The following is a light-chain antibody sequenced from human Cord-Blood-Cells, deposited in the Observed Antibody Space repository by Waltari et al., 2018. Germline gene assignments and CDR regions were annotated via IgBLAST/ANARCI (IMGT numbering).Light chain of an antibody. CDR3: QQRSNWPGT. V-gene: IGKV3-11*01. J-gene: IGKJ1*01. CDR1: QSVSSY. Sequence: EIVLTQSPATLSLPPGERATLSCRASQSVSSYLAWYQQKPGQAPRLLIYDASNRATGIPARFRGSGSGTDFTLTISSLEPEDFAVYYCQQRSNWPGTFGQGTKVEIK. CDR2: DAS.